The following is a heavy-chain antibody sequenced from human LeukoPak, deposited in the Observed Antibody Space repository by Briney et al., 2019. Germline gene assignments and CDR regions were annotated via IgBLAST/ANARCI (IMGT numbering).Heavy chain of an antibody. CDR2: INPNNGGT. J-gene: IGHJ4*02. V-gene: IGHV1-2*02. D-gene: IGHD6-19*01. CDR3: ARENSSGWYVDY. Sequence: ASVKVSCKASGYTFTGDYIYWVRQAPGQGLEWMGWINPNNGGTKYAQNFQGRVTMTRDTSISTAYIELSRLTSDDSAVYYCARENSSGWYVDYWGQGTLVTVSS. CDR1: GYTFTGDY.